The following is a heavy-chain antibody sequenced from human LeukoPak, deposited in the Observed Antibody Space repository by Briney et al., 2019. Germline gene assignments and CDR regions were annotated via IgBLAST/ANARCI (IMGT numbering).Heavy chain of an antibody. CDR1: GFTFSMSW. V-gene: IGHV3-7*03. J-gene: IGHJ6*03. D-gene: IGHD2-15*01. CDR3: ARVLRYCSGGSCYSGGLGYMDV. CDR2: INGDTSEI. Sequence: GGSLRLSCAASGFTFSMSWMTWVRQAPGKGLEWVASINGDTSEIHYVDSVKGRFTISRDNTKDSLYLQMNSLRAEDTAVYYCARVLRYCSGGSCYSGGLGYMDVWGKGTTVTISS.